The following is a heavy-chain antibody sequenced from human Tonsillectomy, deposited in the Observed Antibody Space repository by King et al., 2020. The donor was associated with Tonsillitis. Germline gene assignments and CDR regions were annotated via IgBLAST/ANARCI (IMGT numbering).Heavy chain of an antibody. CDR2: ISYDGSNK. CDR3: ASLKLVGATGNAFDI. D-gene: IGHD1-26*01. V-gene: IGHV3-30-3*01. Sequence: VQLVESGGGVVQPGRSLRLSCAAFGFTFSSYAMHWVRQAPGKGLEWVAVISYDGSNKYYADSVKGRFTISRDNSKNTLYLQMNSLRAEDTAVYYCASLKLVGATGNAFDIWGQGTMVTVSS. CDR1: GFTFSSYA. J-gene: IGHJ3*02.